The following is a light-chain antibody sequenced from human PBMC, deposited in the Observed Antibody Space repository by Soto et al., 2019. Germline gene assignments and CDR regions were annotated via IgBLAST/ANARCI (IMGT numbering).Light chain of an antibody. CDR2: GAS. Sequence: DIQMTQSPSSLSASVGDRVTITCRAGQSITSYLNWYQQKPGKAPKLLIYGASTLQSGVPSRFSGSGSGTDFTLTISSLQPEDFATYYCQQSDSTPSTFGQGTRLEI. CDR1: QSITSY. CDR3: QQSDSTPST. V-gene: IGKV1-39*01. J-gene: IGKJ5*01.